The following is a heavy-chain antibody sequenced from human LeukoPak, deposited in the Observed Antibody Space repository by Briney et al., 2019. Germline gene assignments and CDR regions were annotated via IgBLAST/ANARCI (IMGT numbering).Heavy chain of an antibody. CDR1: GGTFSSYA. CDR2: IIPIFGTA. CDR3: ARSTPPVLRFLEWFPFDI. D-gene: IGHD3-3*01. J-gene: IGHJ3*02. Sequence: SVKVSCKGSGGTFSSYAISWVRQAPGQGLEWMGGIIPIFGTANYAQKFQGRVTITTDESTSTAYMELSSLRSEDTAVYYCARSTPPVLRFLEWFPFDIWGQGTMVTVSS. V-gene: IGHV1-69*05.